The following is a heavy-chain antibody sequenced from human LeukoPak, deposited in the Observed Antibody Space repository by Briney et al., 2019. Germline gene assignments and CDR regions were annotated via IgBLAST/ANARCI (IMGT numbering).Heavy chain of an antibody. D-gene: IGHD2-8*01. CDR3: ARRGEKVYAQPLYYYYGIDV. Sequence: AAVKASCKASGYTFTSYGISWVRQAPGQGLEWVGWISAYNGNTNYAQKLQGRVTMTTDTSTSTAYMELRSLRSDDTAVYYCARRGEKVYAQPLYYYYGIDVWGQGTTVTVSS. J-gene: IGHJ6*02. V-gene: IGHV1-18*01. CDR1: GYTFTSYG. CDR2: ISAYNGNT.